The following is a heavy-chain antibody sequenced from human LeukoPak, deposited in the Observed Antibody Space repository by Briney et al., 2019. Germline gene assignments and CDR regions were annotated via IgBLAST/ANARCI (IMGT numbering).Heavy chain of an antibody. Sequence: SETLSLTCTVSGGSISSSSYYWSWIRQPPGKGLEWIGYIYYSGSTNYNPSLKSRVTISVDTSKNQFSLKLSSVTAADTAVYYCASDDYYYGSGIGYYYMDVWGKGTTVTVSS. V-gene: IGHV4-61*01. J-gene: IGHJ6*03. CDR2: IYYSGST. CDR1: GGSISSSSYY. D-gene: IGHD3-10*01. CDR3: ASDDYYYGSGIGYYYMDV.